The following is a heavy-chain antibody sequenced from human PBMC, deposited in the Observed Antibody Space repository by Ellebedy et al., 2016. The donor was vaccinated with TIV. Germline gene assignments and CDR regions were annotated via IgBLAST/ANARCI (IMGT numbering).Heavy chain of an antibody. J-gene: IGHJ6*02. CDR1: GFMFSTYN. CDR3: AREDRVYASGNHFYYYDAMDV. Sequence: GESLKISXAASGFMFSTYNMNWVRQPPGRGLEWIASIGSSDSTIYYADSVKGRFTISRDNAQNSLYLQMNSLRDEDTALYYCAREDRVYASGNHFYYYDAMDVWGQGTTVTVSS. D-gene: IGHD3-10*01. CDR2: IGSSDSTI. V-gene: IGHV3-48*02.